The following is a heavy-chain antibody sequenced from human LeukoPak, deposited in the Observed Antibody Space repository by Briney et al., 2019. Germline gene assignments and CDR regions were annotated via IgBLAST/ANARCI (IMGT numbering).Heavy chain of an antibody. J-gene: IGHJ3*02. Sequence: SETLSLTCTVSGGSISSYYWSWIRQPPGKGLEWIGYIYYSGSTNYNPSLKSRVTISVDTSKNQFSLKLSSVTAADTAVYYCARDQGSASSAFDIRGQGTMVTVSS. V-gene: IGHV4-59*01. CDR2: IYYSGST. D-gene: IGHD3-10*01. CDR1: GGSISSYY. CDR3: ARDQGSASSAFDI.